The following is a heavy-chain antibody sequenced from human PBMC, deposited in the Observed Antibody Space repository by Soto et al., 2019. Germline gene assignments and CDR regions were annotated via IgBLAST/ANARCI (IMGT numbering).Heavy chain of an antibody. J-gene: IGHJ4*02. CDR3: TRDIGGRGAF. Sequence: LRLSCAASGFTFSSYWMHWVRQVPGKGLVWVARTDEYGSTINYADSVKGRFTISRDNAKNTLYLEMNSLRGEDTALYYCTRDIGGRGAFWGQGSLVTVSS. CDR2: TDEYGSTI. V-gene: IGHV3-74*01. D-gene: IGHD3-16*01. CDR1: GFTFSSYW.